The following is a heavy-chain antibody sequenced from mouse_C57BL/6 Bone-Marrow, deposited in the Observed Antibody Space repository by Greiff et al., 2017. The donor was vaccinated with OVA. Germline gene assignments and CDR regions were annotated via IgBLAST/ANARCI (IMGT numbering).Heavy chain of an antibody. CDR1: GYTFTSYW. CDR3: ARERIRAVYWYFDV. Sequence: VQLQQPGAELVKPGASVKLSCKASGYTFTSYWMHWVKQRPGQGLEWIGMIHPNSGSTNYNEKFKSKATLTVDKSSSTAYMQLSSLTSEDSAVYYCARERIRAVYWYFDVWGTGTTVTVSS. CDR2: IHPNSGST. V-gene: IGHV1-64*01. J-gene: IGHJ1*03. D-gene: IGHD5-2*01.